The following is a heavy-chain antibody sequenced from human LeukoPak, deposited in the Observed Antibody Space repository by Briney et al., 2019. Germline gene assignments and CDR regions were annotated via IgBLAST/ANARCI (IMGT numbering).Heavy chain of an antibody. D-gene: IGHD3-22*01. V-gene: IGHV1-2*02. Sequence: ASVKVSCKASGYTFTDYYMHWVRQAPGQGLEWMGWINPNSGGTNYAQKFQGRVTMTRDTSISTAYMELSRLRSDGTAVYYCARASYYYDSSGYPGYYFVYWGQGTLVTVSS. CDR3: ARASYYYDSSGYPGYYFVY. J-gene: IGHJ4*02. CDR1: GYTFTDYY. CDR2: INPNSGGT.